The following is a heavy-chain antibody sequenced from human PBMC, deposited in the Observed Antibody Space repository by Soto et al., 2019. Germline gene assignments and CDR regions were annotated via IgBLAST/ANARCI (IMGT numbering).Heavy chain of an antibody. CDR1: GFSFDNYG. J-gene: IGHJ4*02. CDR2: IKSDGTST. Sequence: GGSLRLSCVASGFSFDNYGMSWVRQAPGEGLEWVSAIKSDGTSTYYAASVEDRFTISRDNSKNTLYLQLNSLRAEDTAVYYCAQLGLMTFSHKHYFNHWGRGTLVTVSS. D-gene: IGHD3-16*01. CDR3: AQLGLMTFSHKHYFNH. V-gene: IGHV3-23*01.